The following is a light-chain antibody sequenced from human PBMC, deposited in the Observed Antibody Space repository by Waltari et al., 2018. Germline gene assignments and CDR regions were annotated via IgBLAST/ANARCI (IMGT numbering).Light chain of an antibody. J-gene: IGLJ2*01. Sequence: SFELTPTPSVSVSPGETASISCSGDGWGNKSVSWYQHKAGQSPVLLIYQDNMRPSGIPERFSGSNSGNTATLTISGTQELDEADYYCQAWDSSTFVLFGGGTKLTVL. V-gene: IGLV3-1*01. CDR1: GWGNKS. CDR3: QAWDSSTFVL. CDR2: QDN.